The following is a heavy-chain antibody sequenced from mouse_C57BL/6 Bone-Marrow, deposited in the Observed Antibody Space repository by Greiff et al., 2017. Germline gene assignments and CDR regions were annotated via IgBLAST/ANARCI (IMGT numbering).Heavy chain of an antibody. J-gene: IGHJ2*01. CDR1: GFSLTSYG. V-gene: IGHV2-2*01. Sequence: VMLVESGPGLVQPSQSLSITCTVSGFSLTSYGVHWVRQSPGKGLEWLGGIWSGGSTDYNAAFISRLSISKDNSKSQVFFKMNSLQADDTAIYYCARERGDRSGYYFDHWGQGTTRTVSS. CDR2: IWSGGST. D-gene: IGHD3-2*02. CDR3: ARERGDRSGYYFDH.